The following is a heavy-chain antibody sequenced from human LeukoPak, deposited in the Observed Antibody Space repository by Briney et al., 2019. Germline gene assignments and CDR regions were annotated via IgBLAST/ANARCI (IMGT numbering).Heavy chain of an antibody. D-gene: IGHD2-15*01. CDR1: GFTVSSNY. CDR3: ARDAYCSGGSCYSHYFDY. J-gene: IGHJ4*02. V-gene: IGHV3-53*01. CDR2: IYSGGST. Sequence: SGWSLRLSCAASGFTVSSNYMSWVRQAPGKGLEWVSVIYSGGSTYYADSVKGRFTISRDNSKNTLYLQMNSLRADDTAVYYCARDAYCSGGSCYSHYFDYWGQGTLVTVSS.